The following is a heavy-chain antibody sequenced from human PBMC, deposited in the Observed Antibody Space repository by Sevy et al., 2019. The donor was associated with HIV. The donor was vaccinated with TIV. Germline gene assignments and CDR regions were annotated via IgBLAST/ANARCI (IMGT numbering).Heavy chain of an antibody. V-gene: IGHV4-39*01. CDR1: GDSISSYGHF. J-gene: IGHJ5*02. Sequence: SETLSLTCSVSGDSISSYGHFWGWIHQPPGKGLEWIGDISYSGATNYHPSLRSRVTISVDTSKNQLYLKLTSVTAADTAVYYCAKIFDHWGQGTLVTVSS. CDR2: ISYSGAT. CDR3: AKIFDH.